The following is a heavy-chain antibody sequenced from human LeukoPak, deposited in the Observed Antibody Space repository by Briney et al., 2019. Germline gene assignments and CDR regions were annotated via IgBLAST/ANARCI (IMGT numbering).Heavy chain of an antibody. D-gene: IGHD4-23*01. Sequence: PGGSLRLSCAASGFTFSSYGMHWVRQAPGKGLEWVAVIWYDGSNKYYADSVKGRFTISRDNSKNTLYLQMNSLRAEDTAVYYCARATTVAIPAFDIWGQGTMVTVSS. CDR3: ARATTVAIPAFDI. CDR1: GFTFSSYG. V-gene: IGHV3-33*08. CDR2: IWYDGSNK. J-gene: IGHJ3*02.